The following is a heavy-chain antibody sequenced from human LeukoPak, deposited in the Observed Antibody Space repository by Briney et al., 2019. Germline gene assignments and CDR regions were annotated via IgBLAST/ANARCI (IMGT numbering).Heavy chain of an antibody. Sequence: GRCLSLSCTASGFSFSTFWMNCARQAPGKGLEWGANIKNDGSVKYYVDSVKGRFTISRDKAMQSLYLQMSSLSAEDTAVYYCAGGVSYWGRGTLVTVSS. CDR1: GFSFSTFW. V-gene: IGHV3-7*04. CDR3: AGGVSY. CDR2: IKNDGSVK. J-gene: IGHJ4*02.